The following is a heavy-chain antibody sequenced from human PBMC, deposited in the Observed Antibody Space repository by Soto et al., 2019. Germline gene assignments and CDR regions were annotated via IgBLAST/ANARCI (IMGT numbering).Heavy chain of an antibody. CDR2: IYYSGST. V-gene: IGHV4-31*03. CDR3: ALSRGDGYNPGDFDY. CDR1: GGSISSGGYY. J-gene: IGHJ4*02. Sequence: QVQLQESGPGLVKPSQTLSLTCTVSGGSISSGGYYWSWIRQHPGKGLEWIGYIYYSGSTYYNPSLKSRVNIPVATSKNQSSMKLSSVPAADTAVYYCALSRGDGYNPGDFDYWGQGTLVTVSS. D-gene: IGHD5-12*01.